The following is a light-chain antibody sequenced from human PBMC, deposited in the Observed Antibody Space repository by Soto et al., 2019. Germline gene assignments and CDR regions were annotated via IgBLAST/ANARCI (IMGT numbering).Light chain of an antibody. J-gene: IGLJ1*01. V-gene: IGLV1-44*01. CDR1: SSNIGTNT. CDR3: AAWDDSLNGRYV. CDR2: SNN. Sequence: QAVVTQPPSASGIPGQRVTISCSGSSSNIGTNTVNWYQQLPGTAPKLLIYSNNQRPSGVPDRFSGSKSGTSASLAISGLQSEDEADYYCAAWDDSLNGRYVFGTGTKLTVL.